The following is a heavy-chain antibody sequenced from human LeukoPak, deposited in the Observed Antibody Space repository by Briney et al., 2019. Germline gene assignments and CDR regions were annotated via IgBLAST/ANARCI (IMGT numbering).Heavy chain of an antibody. V-gene: IGHV1-46*03. CDR2: INPSGGST. CDR3: ARESRKKYGSGSPGRFDP. D-gene: IGHD3-10*01. Sequence: GASVKVSCKASGYTFTSYYMHWVRQAPGQGLEWIGIINPSGGSTSYAQKFQGRVTMTRDTSTSTVYMELSSLRSEDTAVYYCARESRKKYGSGSPGRFDPWGQGTLVTVSS. CDR1: GYTFTSYY. J-gene: IGHJ5*02.